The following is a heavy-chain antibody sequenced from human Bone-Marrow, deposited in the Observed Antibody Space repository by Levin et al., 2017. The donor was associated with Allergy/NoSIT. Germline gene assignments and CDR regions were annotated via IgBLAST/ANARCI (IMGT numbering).Heavy chain of an antibody. CDR2: VDGSGIT. CDR3: ARGAIDTVAMDV. D-gene: IGHD4-17*01. J-gene: IGHJ6*02. CDR1: GVPMDSGDYY. V-gene: IGHV4-30-4*01. Sequence: TTSETLSLTCTVFGVPMDSGDYYWIWVRQSPGRGLEWIGHVDGSGITYINPSLETPGIISLYTSRNQFSLSLSSVTAADTAVYFCARGAIDTVAMDVWGQGTTVTVSS.